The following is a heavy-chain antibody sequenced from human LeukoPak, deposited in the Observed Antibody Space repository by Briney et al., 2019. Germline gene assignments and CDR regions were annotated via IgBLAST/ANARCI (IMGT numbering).Heavy chain of an antibody. V-gene: IGHV4-39*01. CDR1: GDSISSSSYY. D-gene: IGHD3-10*01. CDR2: IYYSGST. Sequence: SETLSLTCTVSGDSISSSSYYWGWIRQPPGKGLEWIGSIYYSGSTYYNPSLKSRVTISVDTSRNQFSVKLSSVTAADTAVYYCARPYYYGSGSWADWGQGTLVTVSS. J-gene: IGHJ4*02. CDR3: ARPYYYGSGSWAD.